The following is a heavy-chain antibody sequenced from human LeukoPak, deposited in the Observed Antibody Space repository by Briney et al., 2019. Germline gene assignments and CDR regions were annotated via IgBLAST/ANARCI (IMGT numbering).Heavy chain of an antibody. CDR3: ARDRGSYLAYYYYMDV. CDR2: ISAYNGNT. CDR1: GYTFTSYG. D-gene: IGHD1-26*01. J-gene: IGHJ6*03. V-gene: IGHV1-18*01. Sequence: ASVKVSCKASGYTFTSYGISWVRQAPGQGLEWMGWISAYNGNTNYAQKFQGRVTMTRDTSISTAYMELSRLRSDDTAVYYCARDRGSYLAYYYYMDVWGKGTTVSVSS.